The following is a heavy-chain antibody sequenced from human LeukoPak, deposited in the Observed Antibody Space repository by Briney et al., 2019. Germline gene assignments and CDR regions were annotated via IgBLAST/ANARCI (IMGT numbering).Heavy chain of an antibody. Sequence: SETLSLTCAVYGGPFSGYYWSWIRQPPGKGLEWIGEINHSGSTSYNPSLKSRVTISVDTSKNQFSLTLSSVTAADTAVYYCARDRNPGAFDIWGQGTMVTVSS. V-gene: IGHV4-34*01. CDR3: ARDRNPGAFDI. J-gene: IGHJ3*02. CDR1: GGPFSGYY. CDR2: INHSGST.